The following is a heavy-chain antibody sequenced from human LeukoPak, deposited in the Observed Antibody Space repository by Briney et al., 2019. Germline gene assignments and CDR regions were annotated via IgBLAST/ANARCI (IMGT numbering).Heavy chain of an antibody. J-gene: IGHJ5*02. CDR2: IYTSGST. D-gene: IGHD6-19*01. Sequence: SETLSLTCTVSGGSISSYCWSWIRQPAGQGLEWIGRIYTSGSTNYNPSLKSRVTMSVDTSKNQFSLKLSSVTAADTAVYYCARMTSSGWYGDSGWFDPWGQGTLVTVSS. CDR3: ARMTSSGWYGDSGWFDP. CDR1: GGSISSYC. V-gene: IGHV4-4*07.